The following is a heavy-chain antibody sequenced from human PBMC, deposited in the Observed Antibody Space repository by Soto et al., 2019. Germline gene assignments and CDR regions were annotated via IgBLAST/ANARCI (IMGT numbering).Heavy chain of an antibody. V-gene: IGHV1-18*04. CDR2: ISAYNGNT. Sequence: QVQLVQSGAEVKKPGASVKVSCKASGYTFTSYGISWVRQAPGQGLEWMGWISAYNGNTNYAQKLQGRVTMTTDTSTSTAYMELRSLRSDETAVYYCARAAYYYDSSGSGNFDYWGQGTLVTVSS. CDR1: GYTFTSYG. J-gene: IGHJ4*02. CDR3: ARAAYYYDSSGSGNFDY. D-gene: IGHD3-22*01.